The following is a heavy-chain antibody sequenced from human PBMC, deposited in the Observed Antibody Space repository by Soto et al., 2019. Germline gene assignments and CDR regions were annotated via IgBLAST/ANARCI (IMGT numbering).Heavy chain of an antibody. CDR1: GFTFSSYS. Sequence: EVQLVESGGGLVKPGGSQRLFCAASGFTFSSYSMNWVRQAPGKGLEWVSSISSSSSYIYYADSVKGRFTISRDNAKNSLYLQMNSLRAEDTAVYYCARPWGHYYYYYYMDVWGKGTTVTVSS. V-gene: IGHV3-21*01. J-gene: IGHJ6*03. CDR2: ISSSSSYI. CDR3: ARPWGHYYYYYYMDV. D-gene: IGHD7-27*01.